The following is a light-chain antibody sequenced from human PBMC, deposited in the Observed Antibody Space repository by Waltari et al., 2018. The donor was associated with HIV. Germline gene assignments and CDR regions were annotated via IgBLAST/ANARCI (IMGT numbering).Light chain of an antibody. CDR3: HQSYLSPDT. CDR2: SAF. Sequence: DIQMTQFPSSLSATVGDRVTITCRASQSISRYLSCYQQQPGKAPKLLVDSAFSLQSGVSSRFSGSGSGTVFTLTISSLQPEDSATYYCHQSYLSPDTFGQGTRLEIK. J-gene: IGKJ2*01. CDR1: QSISRY. V-gene: IGKV1-39*01.